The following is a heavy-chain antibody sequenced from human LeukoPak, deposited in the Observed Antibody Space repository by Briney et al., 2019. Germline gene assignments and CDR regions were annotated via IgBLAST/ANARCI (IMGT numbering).Heavy chain of an antibody. CDR1: GGSISSGDYY. CDR3: ARAAVRGALEL. CDR2: IYYSGST. D-gene: IGHD3-10*01. J-gene: IGHJ2*01. V-gene: IGHV4-30-4*01. Sequence: SETLSLTCTVSGGSISSGDYYWSWIRQPPGKGLEWIGYIYYSGSTYYNPSLKSRVTISVDKSKNQFSLKLSSVTAADTAMYYCARAAVRGALELWGRGTLVTVSS.